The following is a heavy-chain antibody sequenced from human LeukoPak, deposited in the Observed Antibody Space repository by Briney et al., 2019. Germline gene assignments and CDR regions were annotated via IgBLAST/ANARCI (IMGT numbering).Heavy chain of an antibody. D-gene: IGHD1-26*01. CDR2: TYYRSKWYN. CDR1: GDSASSNSAA. CDR3: ARDGVVGAGDAFDI. J-gene: IGHJ3*02. Sequence: SQTLSLTCAISGDSASSNSAAWKWIRQSPSRGLEWLGRTYYRSKWYNDYAVSVKSRITINPDTSKNQFSLQLNSVTPEDTAVYYCARDGVVGAGDAFDIWGQGTMVTVSS. V-gene: IGHV6-1*01.